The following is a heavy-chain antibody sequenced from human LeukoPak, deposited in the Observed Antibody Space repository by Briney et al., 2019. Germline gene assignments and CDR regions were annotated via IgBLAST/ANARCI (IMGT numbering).Heavy chain of an antibody. CDR3: AKAPYGYSSSWFDP. V-gene: IGHV3-23*01. CDR1: GFRFDTYD. Sequence: GGSLRLSCAASGFRFDTYDMVWVRQAPGKGLEWVSGISGGGGRTYYADSVKGRFTISRDNSKNTLYLQMNSLRAEDTAVYYCAKAPYGYSSSWFDPWGQGTLVTVSS. CDR2: ISGGGGRT. D-gene: IGHD6-13*01. J-gene: IGHJ5*02.